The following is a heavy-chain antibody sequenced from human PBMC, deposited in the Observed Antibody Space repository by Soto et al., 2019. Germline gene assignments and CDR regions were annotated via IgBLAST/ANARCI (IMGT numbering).Heavy chain of an antibody. CDR1: GYTFTSYG. V-gene: IGHV1-18*01. CDR2: INPYNGNT. Sequence: QVQLVQSGAEVKKPGASVKVSCKASGYTFTSYGISWVRQAPGQGLEWMGWINPYNGNTNYAQKLQGRVTMTTDTSTNTAYMERRSLSSDDTAVYYSARDWVGIDYWGQGTLVTVSS. CDR3: ARDWVGIDY. J-gene: IGHJ4*02. D-gene: IGHD2-21*01.